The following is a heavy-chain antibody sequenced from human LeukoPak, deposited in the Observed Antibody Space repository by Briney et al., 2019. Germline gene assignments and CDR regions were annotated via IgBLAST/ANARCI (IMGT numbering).Heavy chain of an antibody. CDR2: INPSGGST. V-gene: IGHV1-46*01. CDR1: GYTFTSYY. CDR3: ARCSGFWWFDP. Sequence: ASVKVSCKASGYTFTSYYMHWVRQAPGQGLEWMGIINPSGGSTSYAQKFQGRVTMTRDMSTSTVYMELSSLRSEDTAVDYCARCSGFWWFDPCGQGTLVTVSS. J-gene: IGHJ5*02. D-gene: IGHD2-15*01.